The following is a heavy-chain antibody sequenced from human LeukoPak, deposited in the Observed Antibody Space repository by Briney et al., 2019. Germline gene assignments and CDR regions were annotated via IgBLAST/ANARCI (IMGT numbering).Heavy chain of an antibody. CDR2: IYYSGST. CDR1: GGSISSSSYY. J-gene: IGHJ4*02. CDR3: ARGSASILYYYDSSGYYSPLVYFDY. V-gene: IGHV4-39*07. D-gene: IGHD3-22*01. Sequence: SETLSLTCTVSGGSISSSSYYWGWIRQPPGKGLEWIGSIYYSGSTYYNPSLKSRVTISVDTSKNQFSLKLSSVTAADTAVYYCARGSASILYYYDSSGYYSPLVYFDYWGQGTLVTVSS.